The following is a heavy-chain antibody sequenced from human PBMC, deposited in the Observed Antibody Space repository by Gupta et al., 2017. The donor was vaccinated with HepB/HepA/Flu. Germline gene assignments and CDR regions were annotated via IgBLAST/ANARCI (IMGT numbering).Heavy chain of an antibody. J-gene: IGHJ4*02. CDR3: ARENYFDTSGYYDH. V-gene: IGHV4-34*01. D-gene: IGHD3-22*01. CDR2: INHSGST. Sequence: GDGLEWIGEINHSGSTYYNPSLKSRITISIDTSKNQLSLKLSSVTAADTAVYYCARENYFDTSGYYDHWGQGTLVTVSS.